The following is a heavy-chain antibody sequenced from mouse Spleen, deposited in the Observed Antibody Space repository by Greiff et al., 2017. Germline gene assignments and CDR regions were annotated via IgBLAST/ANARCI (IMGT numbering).Heavy chain of an antibody. D-gene: IGHD1-1*02. CDR1: GFTFSDYY. Sequence: EVMLVESEGGLVQPGSSMKLSCTASGFTFSDYYMAWVRQVPEKGLEWVANINYDGSSTYYLDSLKSRFIISRDNAKNILYLQMSSLKSEDTATYYCARELVYYFDYWGQGTTLTVSS. J-gene: IGHJ2*01. V-gene: IGHV5-16*01. CDR3: ARELVYYFDY. CDR2: INYDGSST.